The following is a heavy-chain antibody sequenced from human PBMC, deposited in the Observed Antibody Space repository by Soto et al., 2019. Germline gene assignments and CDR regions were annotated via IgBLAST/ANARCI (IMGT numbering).Heavy chain of an antibody. J-gene: IGHJ4*02. CDR2: INPSGGST. CDR1: GYTFTSYY. D-gene: IGHD1-1*01. CDR3: ARGTSSEQSKMGFDY. V-gene: IGHV1-46*01. Sequence: QVQLMQSGAEVKKPGASVKVSCKASGYTFTSYYMHWVRQAPGQGLEWMGIINPSGGSTSYAQKFQGRVTMTRDTSTSTVYMELSSLRSEDTAVYYCARGTSSEQSKMGFDYWGQGTLVTVSS.